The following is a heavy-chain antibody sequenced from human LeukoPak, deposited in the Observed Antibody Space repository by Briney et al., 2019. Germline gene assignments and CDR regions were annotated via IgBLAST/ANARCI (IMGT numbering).Heavy chain of an antibody. Sequence: VGSLRLSRAPSVFTFSSYAISWVRPPPGKGREWVSAISGSGGSTYYAHSVKGRFTISRDNSKNTLYLQMNSLRAEDTAVYYCAKSYYDSSGYRPLWGQGNLVTVSS. D-gene: IGHD3-22*01. CDR1: VFTFSSYA. J-gene: IGHJ4*02. V-gene: IGHV3-23*01. CDR2: ISGSGGST. CDR3: AKSYYDSSGYRPL.